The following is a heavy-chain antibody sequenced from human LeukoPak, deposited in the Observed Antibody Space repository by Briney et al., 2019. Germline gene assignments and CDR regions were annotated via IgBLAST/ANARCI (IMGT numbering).Heavy chain of an antibody. V-gene: IGHV1-8*01. CDR3: ATTSSAGGIYYYYMDV. CDR2: MNPNSGNT. D-gene: IGHD6-13*01. J-gene: IGHJ6*03. Sequence: ASVKVSCKASGYTFTSYDINWVRQATGQGLEWMGWMNPNSGNTGYAQKFQGRVTMTRNTSISTAYMELSSLRSEDTAVYYCATTSSAGGIYYYYMDVWGKGTTVTVSS. CDR1: GYTFTSYD.